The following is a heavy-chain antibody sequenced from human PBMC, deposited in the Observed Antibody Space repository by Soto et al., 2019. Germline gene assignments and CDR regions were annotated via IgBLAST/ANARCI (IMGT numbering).Heavy chain of an antibody. Sequence: SSETLSLTCAVYGGSFSGYYWSWIRHPPGQGQEWIGQINHSGSTNYNPSLKSRVTISVDTSKNQFSLKLSSVTAADTAVYYCARGGSSSSRDSSGWFDPWGQGTLVTVSS. CDR2: INHSGST. CDR3: ARGGSSSSRDSSGWFDP. J-gene: IGHJ5*02. D-gene: IGHD6-6*01. V-gene: IGHV4-34*01. CDR1: GGSFSGYY.